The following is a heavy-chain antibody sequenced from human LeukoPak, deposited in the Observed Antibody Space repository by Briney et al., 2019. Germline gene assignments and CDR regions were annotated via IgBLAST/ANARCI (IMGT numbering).Heavy chain of an antibody. D-gene: IGHD3-9*01. CDR1: GFTFSSYG. J-gene: IGHJ4*02. CDR2: ISYDGSNK. CDR3: AKQRYDILTGEYYFDY. Sequence: GGSLRLSCAASGFTFSSYGMHWVRQAPGKGLEWVAVISYDGSNKYYADSVKGRFTISRDNSKNTLYLQMNSLRAEDTAVYYCAKQRYDILTGEYYFDYWGQGTLVTVSS. V-gene: IGHV3-30*18.